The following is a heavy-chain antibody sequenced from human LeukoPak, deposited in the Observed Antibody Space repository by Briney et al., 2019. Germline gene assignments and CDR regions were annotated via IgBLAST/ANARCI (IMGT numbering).Heavy chain of an antibody. Sequence: ASVKVSCKASGGTFSSYDINWVRQATGQGLEWMGWMNPNSGNTGYAQKFQGRVTMTRNTSISTAYMELSSLRSEDTAVYYCARGERSGWYERWFDPWGQGTLVTVSS. CDR3: ARGERSGWYERWFDP. D-gene: IGHD6-19*01. CDR2: MNPNSGNT. V-gene: IGHV1-8*02. CDR1: GGTFSSYD. J-gene: IGHJ5*02.